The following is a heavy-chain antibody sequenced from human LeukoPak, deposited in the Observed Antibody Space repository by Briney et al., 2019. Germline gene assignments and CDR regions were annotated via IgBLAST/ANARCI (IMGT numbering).Heavy chain of an antibody. CDR3: ASGAPYSNYAQFDY. CDR1: GGSISSYY. D-gene: IGHD4-11*01. Sequence: SETLSLTCTVSGGSISSYYWSWIRQPPGKGLEWIGYIYYSGSTNYNPSLKSRVTISVDTSKNQFSLKLSSVAAADTAVYYCASGAPYSNYAQFDYWGQGTLVTVSS. V-gene: IGHV4-59*08. J-gene: IGHJ4*02. CDR2: IYYSGST.